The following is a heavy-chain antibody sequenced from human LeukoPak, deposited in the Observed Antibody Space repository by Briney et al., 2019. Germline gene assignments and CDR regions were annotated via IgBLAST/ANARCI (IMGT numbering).Heavy chain of an antibody. CDR1: GGSISSGGYF. CDR3: ARDLETQTYYGSGSPH. D-gene: IGHD3-10*01. V-gene: IGHV4-30-2*01. J-gene: IGHJ4*02. Sequence: SQTLSLTCTVSGGSISSGGYFWSWIRQPPGRGREWIGYIYHSGSIYCNPSLKSRVTISVDRSKNEFSLKLSSVSAWDSAVYYCARDLETQTYYGSGSPHWGQGTLVTVSS. CDR2: IYHSGSI.